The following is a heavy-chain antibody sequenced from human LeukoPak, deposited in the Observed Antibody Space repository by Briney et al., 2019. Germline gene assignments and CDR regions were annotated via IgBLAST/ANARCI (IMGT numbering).Heavy chain of an antibody. J-gene: IGHJ5*02. V-gene: IGHV3-30*18. CDR3: AKDLIGGAARPIYA. D-gene: IGHD6-6*01. Sequence: PGGSLRLSCAASGFTFSSYGMHWVRQAPGKGLEWVAVISYDGSNKYYADSVKGRFTISRDNSKNTLYLQMNSLRAEDTAVYYCAKDLIGGAARPIYAWGQGTLVTVSS. CDR2: ISYDGSNK. CDR1: GFTFSSYG.